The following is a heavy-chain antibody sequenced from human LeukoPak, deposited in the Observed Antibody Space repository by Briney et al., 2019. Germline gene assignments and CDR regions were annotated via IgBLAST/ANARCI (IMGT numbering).Heavy chain of an antibody. CDR3: ARTSSNSWNWYFDL. J-gene: IGHJ2*01. CDR2: IYYSAST. CDR1: GGSISTITYY. V-gene: IGHV4-39*07. D-gene: IGHD6-13*01. Sequence: PSETLSLTCTVSGGSISTITYYWGWVRQSPEKGLEWLATIYYSASTYYNPSLKSRVTISVDRSKNQFSLKLSSVTAADTAVYYCARTSSNSWNWYFDLWGRGTLVTVSS.